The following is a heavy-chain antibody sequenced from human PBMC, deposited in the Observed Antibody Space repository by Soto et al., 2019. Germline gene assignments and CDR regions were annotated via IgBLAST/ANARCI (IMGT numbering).Heavy chain of an antibody. CDR3: VRVPGP. Sequence: SETLSLTCTVSGDSISSGRFYWGWIRQPPGKGLEWIGSVYYTGSTNYNPSLKSRVTISVDRSKNQFSLKLSSVTAADTAVYYCVRVPGPWGQGTLVTV. V-gene: IGHV4-39*07. CDR1: GDSISSGRFY. J-gene: IGHJ5*02. CDR2: VYYTGST.